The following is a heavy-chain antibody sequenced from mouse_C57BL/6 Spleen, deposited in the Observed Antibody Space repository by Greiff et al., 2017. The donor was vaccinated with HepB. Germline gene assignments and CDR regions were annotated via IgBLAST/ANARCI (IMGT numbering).Heavy chain of an antibody. J-gene: IGHJ2*01. D-gene: IGHD1-1*01. V-gene: IGHV5-17*01. CDR2: ISSGSSTI. CDR1: GFTFSDYG. CDR3: ARITTGDFDY. Sequence: EVQRVESGGGLVKPGGSLKLSCAASGFTFSDYGMHWVRQAPEKGLEWVAYISSGSSTIYYADTVKGRFTISRDNAKNTLFLQRTSLRSEDTAMYYCARITTGDFDYWGQGTTLTVSS.